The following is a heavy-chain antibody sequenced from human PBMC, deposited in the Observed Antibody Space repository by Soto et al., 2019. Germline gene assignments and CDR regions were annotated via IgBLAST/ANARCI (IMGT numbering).Heavy chain of an antibody. CDR2: IYYSGST. CDR1: GGSISSSSYY. V-gene: IGHV4-39*01. J-gene: IGHJ6*02. D-gene: IGHD2-2*01. CDR3: ARQRGYCISTSCWYYGMDV. Sequence: QLQLQESGPGLVKPSETLSLTCTVSGGSISSSSYYWGWIRQPPGKGLEWIGSIYYSGSTYYNPSLKSRVTISVDTSKNQFSLKLSSVTAADTAVYYCARQRGYCISTSCWYYGMDVWGQGTTVTVSS.